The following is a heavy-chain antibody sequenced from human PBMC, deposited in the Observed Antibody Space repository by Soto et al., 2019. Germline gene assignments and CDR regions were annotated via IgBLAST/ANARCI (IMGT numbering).Heavy chain of an antibody. CDR1: GFTFSSYW. J-gene: IGHJ3*01. CDR3: ARGIPGHYGFDV. CDR2: IKGDVTIA. Sequence: ELQLVESGGGLVQPGGSLRLSCAASGFTFSSYWMHWVRQAPGKGLVWVSRIKGDVTIANYADFVKGRFTISRDNAKNTLYLQIDSLRAEDTAVYYCARGIPGHYGFDVWGQGTMVTVSS. V-gene: IGHV3-74*01. D-gene: IGHD1-1*01.